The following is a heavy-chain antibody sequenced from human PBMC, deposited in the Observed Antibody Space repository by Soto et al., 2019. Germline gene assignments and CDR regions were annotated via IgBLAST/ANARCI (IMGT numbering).Heavy chain of an antibody. CDR2: INPNSGGT. J-gene: IGHJ5*02. D-gene: IGHD1-1*01. V-gene: IGHV1-2*04. Sequence: QVQLVQSGAEVKKPGASVKVSCKASGYTFTDYYMHWVRQAPGQGLEWMGWINPNSGGTNYAQKFQGWVTMTRDTSISTAYMELSRLRSDDTAVYYCARGSWNSQPRYNWFDPWGQGTLVTVSS. CDR3: ARGSWNSQPRYNWFDP. CDR1: GYTFTDYY.